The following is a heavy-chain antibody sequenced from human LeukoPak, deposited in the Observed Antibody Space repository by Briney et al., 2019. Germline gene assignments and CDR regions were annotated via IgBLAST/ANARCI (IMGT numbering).Heavy chain of an antibody. CDR2: IKEDGSGE. J-gene: IGHJ4*02. D-gene: IGHD3-10*01. CDR3: AKGGAPFAESAY. V-gene: IGHV3-7*01. Sequence: PGGSLRLSCAASGCTFSSYWMSWVRRAPGKGLEWVGNIKEDGSGEYYVDSVRGRFTISRDNAWNSVYRQMNSVRVEDTAVYFWAKGGAPFAESAYWGQGTLVSVS. CDR1: GCTFSSYW.